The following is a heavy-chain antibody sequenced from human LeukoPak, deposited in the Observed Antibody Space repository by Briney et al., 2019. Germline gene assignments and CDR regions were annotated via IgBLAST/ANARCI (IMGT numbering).Heavy chain of an antibody. CDR1: GFTFSSYA. Sequence: GGSLRLSCAASGFTFSSYAMSWVRQAPGKGLEWVSAISGSGGSTYYADSVKGRFAISRDNSKNTLYLQMNSLRAEDTAVYYCANGGRRDGYNFPFDYWGQGTLVTVSS. CDR2: ISGSGGST. J-gene: IGHJ4*02. CDR3: ANGGRRDGYNFPFDY. D-gene: IGHD5-24*01. V-gene: IGHV3-23*01.